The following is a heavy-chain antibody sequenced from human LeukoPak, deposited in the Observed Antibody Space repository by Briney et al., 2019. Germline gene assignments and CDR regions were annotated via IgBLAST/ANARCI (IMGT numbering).Heavy chain of an antibody. CDR1: GFTFSTYD. V-gene: IGHV3-30*04. Sequence: PGRSLRLPCAASGFTFSTYDMHWVRQAPGKGLEWVAVVSYDGSNKYYADSVKGRFTISRDNSKNTLYLQMNSLRAEDTAVYYCARGGCSSASCYRAAFEIWGQGTMVTVSS. CDR3: ARGGCSSASCYRAAFEI. D-gene: IGHD2-2*02. J-gene: IGHJ3*02. CDR2: VSYDGSNK.